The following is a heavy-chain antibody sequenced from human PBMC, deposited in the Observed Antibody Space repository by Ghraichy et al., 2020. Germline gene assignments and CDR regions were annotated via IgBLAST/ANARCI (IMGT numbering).Heavy chain of an antibody. V-gene: IGHV4-4*09. CDR3: ASRRDLDCILA. J-gene: IGHJ5*02. Sequence: SETLSLTCTVYGGSISGYYWSWIRQPPGKGLEWIGYIYTSGSTNYNPSLKSRVTISVDTSKNQFSLKLSSVTAADTAVYYCASRRDLDCILAWGQGTLVTVSS. CDR1: GGSISGYY. D-gene: IGHD2-15*01. CDR2: IYTSGST.